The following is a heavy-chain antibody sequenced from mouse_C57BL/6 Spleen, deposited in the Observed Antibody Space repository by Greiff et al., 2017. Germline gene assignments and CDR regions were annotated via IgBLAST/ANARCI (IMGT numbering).Heavy chain of an antibody. V-gene: IGHV1-26*01. CDR2: INPNNGGT. CDR1: GYTFTDYY. Sequence: EVQLQQSGPELVKPGASVKISCKASGYTFTDYYMNWVKQSPGKSLEWIGDINPNNGGTSYNQKFKGKATLTVDKSSSTAYMELRSLTSEDSAVYYCARDYYGSSYEFAYWGQGTLVTVSA. J-gene: IGHJ3*01. CDR3: ARDYYGSSYEFAY. D-gene: IGHD1-1*01.